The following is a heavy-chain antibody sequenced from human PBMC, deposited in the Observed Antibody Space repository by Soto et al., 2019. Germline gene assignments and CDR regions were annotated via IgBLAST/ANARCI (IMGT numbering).Heavy chain of an antibody. CDR3: ARGYCTATICDPWFDP. D-gene: IGHD2-8*02. J-gene: IGHJ5*02. V-gene: IGHV5-51*01. Sequence: GESLKISCQGSGYAFSSYWIALVRQMPGKGLEWMGIIYPGDSDTRYSPSFQGQVTISVDKSITTAYLQWSSLKASDTAMYYCARGYCTATICDPWFDPWGQGTLVTVSS. CDR1: GYAFSSYW. CDR2: IYPGDSDT.